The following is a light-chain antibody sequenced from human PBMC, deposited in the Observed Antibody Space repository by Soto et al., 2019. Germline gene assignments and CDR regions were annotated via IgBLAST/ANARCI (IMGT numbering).Light chain of an antibody. V-gene: IGKV1-27*01. J-gene: IGKJ1*01. Sequence: DIQMTQSPSSLSAAVEDRVTITCRASQGISNYLAWYQQKPGKVPKLLIYAASTLQSGVPSRFSGSGSGTDFTLTISSLQPEDVATYYCQKYNSAPPWTFGQGTKVDI. CDR3: QKYNSAPPWT. CDR1: QGISNY. CDR2: AAS.